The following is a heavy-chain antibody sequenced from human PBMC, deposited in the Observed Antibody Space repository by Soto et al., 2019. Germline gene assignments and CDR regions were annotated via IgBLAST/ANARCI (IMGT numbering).Heavy chain of an antibody. Sequence: PSETLSLTCTVSGGSISSGGYYWSWIRQHPGKGLEWIGYIYYSGSTNYNPSLKSRVTISVDTSKNQFSLKLSSVTAADTAVYYCARHRYSYGVYYFDYWGQGTLVTVSS. CDR3: ARHRYSYGVYYFDY. V-gene: IGHV4-61*08. CDR2: IYYSGST. CDR1: GGSISSGGYY. J-gene: IGHJ4*02. D-gene: IGHD5-18*01.